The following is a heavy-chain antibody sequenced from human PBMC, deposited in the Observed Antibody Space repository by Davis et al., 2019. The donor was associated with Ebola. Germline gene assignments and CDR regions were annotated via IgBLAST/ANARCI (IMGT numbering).Heavy chain of an antibody. D-gene: IGHD2-21*02. J-gene: IGHJ4*02. CDR3: ARDDVVVTDNFDY. V-gene: IGHV1-69*04. Sequence: SVKVSCKASGCTFSSYAISWVRQAPGQGLEWMGRIIPILGIANYAQKFQGRVTITADKSTSTAYMELSSLRSEDTAVYYCARDDVVVTDNFDYWGQGTLVTVSS. CDR1: GCTFSSYA. CDR2: IIPILGIA.